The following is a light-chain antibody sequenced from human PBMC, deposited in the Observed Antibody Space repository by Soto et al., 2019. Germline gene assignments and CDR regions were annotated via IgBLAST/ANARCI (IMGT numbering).Light chain of an antibody. CDR1: QGISNN. Sequence: DIPMTQSPSSLPASVGDRVTITCRASQGISNNLAWFQQKPGRVPKLLIYLATTLQSGVPSRSSGRGSGTDFTLTISSLQPEDVATYYCQKYNSAPWTFGQGTRVEI. CDR3: QKYNSAPWT. J-gene: IGKJ1*01. CDR2: LAT. V-gene: IGKV1-27*01.